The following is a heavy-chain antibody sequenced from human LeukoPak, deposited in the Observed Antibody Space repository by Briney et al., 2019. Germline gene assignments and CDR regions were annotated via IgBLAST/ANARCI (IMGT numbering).Heavy chain of an antibody. V-gene: IGHV3-53*05. Sequence: GGSLRLSCVASGFTVSSNYMSWVRQAPGKGLEWVSLIYTGDTTHYADSVKGRFTISRDNSKNTLYLQMNSLRAEDTAVYYCAIPDVSWGQGTLVTVSS. CDR1: GFTVSSNY. CDR2: IYTGDTT. J-gene: IGHJ4*02. CDR3: AIPDVS.